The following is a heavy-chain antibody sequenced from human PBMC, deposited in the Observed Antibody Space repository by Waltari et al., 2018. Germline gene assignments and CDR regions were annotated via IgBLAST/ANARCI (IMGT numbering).Heavy chain of an antibody. CDR3: ARSKRKEDAFDI. CDR1: GGSISSSY. V-gene: IGHV4-59*01. D-gene: IGHD6-25*01. CDR2: IYYSGST. J-gene: IGHJ3*02. Sequence: QVQLQESGPGLVKPSETLSLTCTVSGGSISSSYWSWIRQPPGKGLEWIGYIYYSGSTNYNPSLKSRVTISVDTSKNQFSLKLSSVTAADTAVYYCARSKRKEDAFDIWGQGTMVTVSS.